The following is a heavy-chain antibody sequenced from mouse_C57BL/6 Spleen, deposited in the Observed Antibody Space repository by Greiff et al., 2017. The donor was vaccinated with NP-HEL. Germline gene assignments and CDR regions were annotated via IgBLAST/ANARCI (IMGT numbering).Heavy chain of an antibody. CDR2: IDPSDSYT. CDR3: ARSEGY. V-gene: IGHV1-50*01. CDR1: GYTFTSYW. Sequence: VQLQQSGAELVKPGASVKLSCKASGYTFTSYWMPWVQQRPGQGLEWIGAIDPSDSYTNYTQNFKGKATLSVDTSSSTAYMQLSSLTSEDSAVYYCARSEGYWGQGTTLTVYS. J-gene: IGHJ2*01.